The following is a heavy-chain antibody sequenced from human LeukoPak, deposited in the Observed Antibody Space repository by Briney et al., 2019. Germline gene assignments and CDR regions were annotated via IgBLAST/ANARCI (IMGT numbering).Heavy chain of an antibody. Sequence: SETLSLTCLVSGGSLSNYWWSWIRPPPGKGLEWIGYAFEGGGNNYNPSLKSRVTISVDTSKKQFSLKLSSVTAADTAVYYCARGYSSSWNYFDYWGQGTLVTVSS. CDR3: ARGYSSSWNYFDY. CDR2: AFEGGGN. V-gene: IGHV4-59*01. J-gene: IGHJ4*02. CDR1: GGSLSNYW. D-gene: IGHD6-13*01.